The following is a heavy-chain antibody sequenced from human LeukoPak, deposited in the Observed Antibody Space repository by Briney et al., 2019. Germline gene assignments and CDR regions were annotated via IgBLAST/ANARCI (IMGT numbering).Heavy chain of an antibody. CDR1: GDSVLSNSS. V-gene: IGHV6-1*01. D-gene: IGHD5-18*01. CDR2: TYYRSNWYD. CDR3: VRGGQGDGHSADEGFDI. Sequence: SQTLSLTCAVSGDSVLSNSSWNWIRQSPSRGLEWLGRTYYRSNWYDDYGVSVKSRININPDTSKNLFSLQLSSVTPEDTAVYYCVRGGQGDGHSADEGFDIWGQGTMVTVS. J-gene: IGHJ3*02.